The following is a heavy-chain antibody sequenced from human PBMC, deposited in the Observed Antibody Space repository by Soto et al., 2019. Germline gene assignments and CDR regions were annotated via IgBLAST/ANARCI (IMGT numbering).Heavy chain of an antibody. Sequence: SETLSLTCTVSGDSISDYYWSWIRQPAGKGLEWIGRFYYSGNTKSNPSLKSRVTMSADTSKNQFSLSRRSVTAADSAIYYCARMYNSGFYRPEGDYFFYGMDVWGQGNTVTVSS. CDR1: GDSISDYY. D-gene: IGHD6-19*01. CDR2: FYYSGNT. V-gene: IGHV4-4*07. CDR3: ARMYNSGFYRPEGDYFFYGMDV. J-gene: IGHJ6*02.